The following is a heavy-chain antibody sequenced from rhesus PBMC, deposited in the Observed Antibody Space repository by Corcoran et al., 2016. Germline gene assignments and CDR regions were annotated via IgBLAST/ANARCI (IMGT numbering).Heavy chain of an antibody. CDR1: GGSISGFY. V-gene: IGHV4-165*02. Sequence: QVQLQESGPGLVKPSETLSLTCAVSGGSISGFYWNWIRPSPGKGLEWIGYMGGSNGITASTPARESRVTNSTDTSKNQFSLRLTSVTAADTGMYYCARFSGYYPNFDYWGQGVLVTVSS. J-gene: IGHJ4*01. CDR3: ARFSGYYPNFDY. D-gene: IGHD3-28*01. CDR2: MGGSNGIT.